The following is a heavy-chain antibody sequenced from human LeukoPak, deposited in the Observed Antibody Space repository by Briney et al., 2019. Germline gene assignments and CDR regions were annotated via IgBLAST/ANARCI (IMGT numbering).Heavy chain of an antibody. CDR1: GYTFTTYG. J-gene: IGHJ5*02. CDR3: ARDLIAARPGWFDP. CDR2: ISAYNGNT. Sequence: VASVKVSCKASGYTFTTYGINWVRHAPGQGLELMGWISAYNGNTDYAQNLQGRVTLTTDTSASTAYMELRSLRSDDTAVYYCARDLIAARPGWFDPWGQGTLVTVSS. D-gene: IGHD6-6*01. V-gene: IGHV1-18*01.